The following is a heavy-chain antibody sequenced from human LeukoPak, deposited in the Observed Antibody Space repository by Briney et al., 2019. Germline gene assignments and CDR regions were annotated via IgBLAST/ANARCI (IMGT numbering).Heavy chain of an antibody. V-gene: IGHV3-23*01. CDR2: ITGSSAST. J-gene: IGHJ4*02. CDR3: AKLDYYDTH. Sequence: GGSLRLSCAASGFTFSRHAMSWVRQAPGKGLEWVSSITGSSASTYYADSVKGRFTISRDNSKNTLYLQMNSLRAEDTAVYFCAKLDYYDTHWGQGTLVTVSS. CDR1: GFTFSRHA. D-gene: IGHD3-22*01.